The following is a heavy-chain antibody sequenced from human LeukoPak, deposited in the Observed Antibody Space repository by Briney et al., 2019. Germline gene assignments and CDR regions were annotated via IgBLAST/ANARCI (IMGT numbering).Heavy chain of an antibody. CDR1: GGSISSSNW. J-gene: IGHJ6*02. Sequence: SGTLSLTCAVSGGSISSSNWWCWGRQPPGKRLEWIGEIYNSGSTNYNPSLKSRVTISVDKSKNQFSLKLSSVTAADTAVYYCARVVCSGGACSPLVPHYYYRMDVWGQGTTVTVSS. CDR3: ARVVCSGGACSPLVPHYYYRMDV. CDR2: IYNSGST. D-gene: IGHD2-15*01. V-gene: IGHV4-4*02.